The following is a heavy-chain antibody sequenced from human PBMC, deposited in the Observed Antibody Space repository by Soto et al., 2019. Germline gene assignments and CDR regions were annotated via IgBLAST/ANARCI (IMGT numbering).Heavy chain of an antibody. CDR1: GFTFSNAW. D-gene: IGHD3-22*01. J-gene: IGHJ3*02. CDR3: TTDSVQYYYDSSGYSDAFDS. CDR2: IKSKTDGGTT. Sequence: EVQLVESGGGLVKPGGSLRLSCAASGFTFSNAWMSWVRQAPGKGLEWVGRIKSKTDGGTTDYAAPVKGRFTISRDDSKNSRYLQMNSLKNEDTAVYYCTTDSVQYYYDSSGYSDAFDSWGHGTIVTVSS. V-gene: IGHV3-15*01.